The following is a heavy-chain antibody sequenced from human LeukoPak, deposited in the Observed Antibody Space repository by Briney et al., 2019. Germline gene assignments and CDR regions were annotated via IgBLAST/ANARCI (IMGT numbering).Heavy chain of an antibody. J-gene: IGHJ3*02. Sequence: GGSLRLSCAASGFTFSSYAMHWVRQAPGKGLEWVAVISYDGSNKYYADSVKGRFTISRDNSKNTLYLQMNSLRAEDTAVYYCANGGAYYDINTYAFDIWGQGTMVTVSS. CDR1: GFTFSSYA. V-gene: IGHV3-30*04. CDR3: ANGGAYYDINTYAFDI. D-gene: IGHD3-22*01. CDR2: ISYDGSNK.